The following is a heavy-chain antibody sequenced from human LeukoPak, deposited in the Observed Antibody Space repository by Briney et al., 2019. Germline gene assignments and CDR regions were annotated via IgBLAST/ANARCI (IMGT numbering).Heavy chain of an antibody. CDR1: GGSISSNSYY. CDR3: ARGWWLTNFDY. J-gene: IGHJ4*02. D-gene: IGHD2-15*01. Sequence: PSETLSLTCTVSGGSISSNSYYWGWIRQPPGKGLEWIGSIYYSGSTYYNPSLKSRVTISVDTSKNQFSLKLSSVTAADTAVYYCARGWWLTNFDYWGQGTPVTVSS. CDR2: IYYSGST. V-gene: IGHV4-39*07.